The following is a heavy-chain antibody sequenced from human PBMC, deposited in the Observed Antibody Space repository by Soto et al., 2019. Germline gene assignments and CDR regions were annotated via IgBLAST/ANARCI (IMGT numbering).Heavy chain of an antibody. D-gene: IGHD2-15*01. CDR2: IYPGDSDT. CDR3: ARRLASSHYYYYGMDV. Sequence: ESLKISCKGSGYSFTSYWIGWVRQMPGKGLEWMGIIYPGDSDTRYSPSFQGQVTISADKSISTAYLQWSSLKASDTPMYYCARRLASSHYYYYGMDVWRQGTTVTVSS. J-gene: IGHJ6*02. CDR1: GYSFTSYW. V-gene: IGHV5-51*01.